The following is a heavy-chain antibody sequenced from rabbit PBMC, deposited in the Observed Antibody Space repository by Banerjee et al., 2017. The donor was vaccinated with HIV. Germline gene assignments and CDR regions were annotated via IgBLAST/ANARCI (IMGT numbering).Heavy chain of an antibody. Sequence: QEQLEESGGDLVKPGASLTLTCTASGFDFSSNSMCWVRQAPGKGLEWIACINAANDGNKCYASWAKGRFTISKTSSTTVALQMTSLTAADTATYFCARDSAGREDFNLWGPGTLVTVS. D-gene: IGHD4-1*01. CDR3: ARDSAGREDFNL. CDR1: GFDFSSNS. V-gene: IGHV1S45*01. J-gene: IGHJ4*01. CDR2: INAANDGNK.